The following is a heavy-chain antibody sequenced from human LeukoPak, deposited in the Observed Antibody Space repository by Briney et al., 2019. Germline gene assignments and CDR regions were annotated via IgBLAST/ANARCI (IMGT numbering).Heavy chain of an antibody. D-gene: IGHD4-17*01. CDR1: GGTFSNYA. V-gene: IGHV1-69*06. Sequence: ASVKVSCKASGGTFSNYAISWVRQAPGQGLEWMGGIIPIFDTPNFAQKFQGRVTITADKSTSTAYMELSRLRSEDTAVYYCARAVQVTTGGLFDYWGQETLVTVSS. J-gene: IGHJ4*02. CDR2: IIPIFDTP. CDR3: ARAVQVTTGGLFDY.